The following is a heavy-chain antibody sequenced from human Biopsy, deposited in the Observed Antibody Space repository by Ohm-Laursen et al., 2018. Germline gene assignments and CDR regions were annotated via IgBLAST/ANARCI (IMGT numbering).Heavy chain of an antibody. D-gene: IGHD3-22*01. Sequence: GTLSLTCTVSGGSIISYYWNWIRQPAGKGLEWIGRIYSSGGTKYNPSLKSRVTMSVDTSKKQLSLKLNSVTAADTAVYYCARGDYFDSNGYFWFDPWGQGTLVTVSS. CDR3: ARGDYFDSNGYFWFDP. V-gene: IGHV4-4*07. CDR2: IYSSGGT. CDR1: GGSIISYY. J-gene: IGHJ5*02.